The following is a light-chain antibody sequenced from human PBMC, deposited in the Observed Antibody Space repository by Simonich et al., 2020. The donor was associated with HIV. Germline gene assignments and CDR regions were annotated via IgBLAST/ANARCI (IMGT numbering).Light chain of an antibody. CDR3: QQYNNWPPLT. CDR1: QGISSY. Sequence: IQLTQSPSFLSASVGDRVTITCRASQGISSYLAWYQQKPGKAPKLLIYAASTLQSGVPSRFSGSGSGTEFTLTISSLKSEDFAVYYCQQYNNWPPLTFGGGTKVEIK. V-gene: IGKV1-9*01. CDR2: AAS. J-gene: IGKJ4*01.